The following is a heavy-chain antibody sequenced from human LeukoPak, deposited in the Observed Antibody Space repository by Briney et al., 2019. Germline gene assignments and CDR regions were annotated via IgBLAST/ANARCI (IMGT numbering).Heavy chain of an antibody. V-gene: IGHV1-2*02. CDR3: ASAGCYASRGWFDP. CDR1: GYTFTVYG. J-gene: IGHJ5*02. Sequence: ASVTLSLTCTGYTFTVYGTYWGPMAPGQGLEWMRWINPNSGGTNYAQKFQGRVTMTRDTSISTAYMELSRLRSDDTAVYYCASAGCYASRGWFDPWGQGTLVTVSS. CDR2: INPNSGGT. D-gene: IGHD3-22*01.